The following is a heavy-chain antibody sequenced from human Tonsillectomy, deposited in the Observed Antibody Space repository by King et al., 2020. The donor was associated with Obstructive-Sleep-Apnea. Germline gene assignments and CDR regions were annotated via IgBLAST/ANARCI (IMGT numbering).Heavy chain of an antibody. V-gene: IGHV3-48*04. CDR3: ARSGSYDY. J-gene: IGHJ4*02. D-gene: IGHD1-26*01. CDR1: GFTFSSYS. Sequence: VQLVESGGGLVQPGGSLRLSCAASGFTFSSYSMNWVRQAPGKGLELVSYISSSSSTIYYADSVKGRFTISRDNAKNSLYLQMNSLRAEDTAVYYCARSGSYDYWGQGTLVTVSS. CDR2: ISSSSSTI.